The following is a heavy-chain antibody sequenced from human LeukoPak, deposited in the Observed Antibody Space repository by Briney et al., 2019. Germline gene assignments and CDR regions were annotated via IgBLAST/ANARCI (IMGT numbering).Heavy chain of an antibody. CDR2: IKEDGSEE. J-gene: IGHJ4*02. CDR3: ARDFGDSSGWYNDY. D-gene: IGHD6-19*01. V-gene: IGHV3-7*01. CDR1: GFTLNKYW. Sequence: PGGSLRLSCAASGFTLNKYWMSWVRQAPGKGLEWLADIKEDGSEEYFVDSVKGRFTISRDNTKNSVYLQMNSLRAEDTAVYYCARDFGDSSGWYNDYWGQGTLVIVSS.